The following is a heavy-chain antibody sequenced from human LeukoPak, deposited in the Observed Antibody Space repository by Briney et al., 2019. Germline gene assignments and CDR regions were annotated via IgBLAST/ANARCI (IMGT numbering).Heavy chain of an antibody. CDR3: ARRGGSSSCRSPIDY. Sequence: PGGSLRLSCTASGFTFSDYWMTWVRQAPGKGPEWVANIKQDGSQRYYVDSVRGRFTISRDNAKNSLFLQMNGLRAEDTAVYYCARRGGSSSCRSPIDYWGQGTLVTVYS. CDR2: IKQDGSQR. D-gene: IGHD6-6*01. CDR1: GFTFSDYW. V-gene: IGHV3-7*01. J-gene: IGHJ4*02.